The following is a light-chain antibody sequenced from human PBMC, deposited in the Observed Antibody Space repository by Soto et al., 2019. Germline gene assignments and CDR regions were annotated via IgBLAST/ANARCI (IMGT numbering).Light chain of an antibody. Sequence: DIQMTRSPSTLSASVADGVTITCRASQTISGWLAWYQQRPGKAPKLLISDASSLRSGVPSRFSGSGSGTEFTLTISSLQPDDFGSYYCQQYKSYPWTFGHGTTVEV. V-gene: IGKV1-5*01. CDR3: QQYKSYPWT. J-gene: IGKJ1*01. CDR1: QTISGW. CDR2: DAS.